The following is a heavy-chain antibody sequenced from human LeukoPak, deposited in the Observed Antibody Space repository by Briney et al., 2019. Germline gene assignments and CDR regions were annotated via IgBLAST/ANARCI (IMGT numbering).Heavy chain of an antibody. J-gene: IGHJ3*02. CDR2: INPNSGGT. CDR1: GYTFTGYY. D-gene: IGHD2-2*01. Sequence: ASVKVSCKASGYTFTGYYMHWVRQAPGQGLEWMGWINPNSGGTNYAQKFQGRVTMTRDTSISTAYMELSRLRSDDTAVYYCARANYCSSTSCFRDAFDIWGRGTMVTVSS. CDR3: ARANYCSSTSCFRDAFDI. V-gene: IGHV1-2*02.